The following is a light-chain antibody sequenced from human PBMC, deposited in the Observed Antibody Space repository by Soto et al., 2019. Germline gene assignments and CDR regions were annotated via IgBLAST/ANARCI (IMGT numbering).Light chain of an antibody. Sequence: EIVLTQSPATLSLSPGERATLSCRASQSVSSYLAWYQQKPGQAPRLLIYAASGRATGIPDRFSGSGSGTDFTLTISRLEPEDFAVHYCQQYYGSPWTFGQGTKVDI. CDR3: QQYYGSPWT. CDR1: QSVSSY. V-gene: IGKV3-20*01. J-gene: IGKJ1*01. CDR2: AAS.